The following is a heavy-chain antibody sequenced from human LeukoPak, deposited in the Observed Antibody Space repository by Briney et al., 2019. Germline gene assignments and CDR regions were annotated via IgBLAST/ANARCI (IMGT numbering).Heavy chain of an antibody. J-gene: IGHJ4*02. CDR3: ASGTNTKGFGY. D-gene: IGHD2-8*01. Sequence: SETLSLTCTVSGDSFNSYYWSWVRQPPGKRLEWIGYIYYSGTTNYNPSLKSRVHLSVDTSKNQFSLRLRSVTAADTAVYYCASGTNTKGFGYWGQGTLITVSS. CDR2: IYYSGTT. V-gene: IGHV4-59*01. CDR1: GDSFNSYY.